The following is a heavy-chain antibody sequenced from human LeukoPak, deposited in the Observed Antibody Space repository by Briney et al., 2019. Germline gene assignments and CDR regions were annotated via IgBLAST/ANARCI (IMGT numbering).Heavy chain of an antibody. CDR3: AREGYYDSSGYSNGIDY. J-gene: IGHJ4*02. Sequence: SETLSLTCTVSGGSISSSSYYWGWIRQPPGKGLEWIGSIYYSGSTYYNPSLKSRVTISVDTSKNQFSLKLSSVTAADTAVYYCAREGYYDSSGYSNGIDYWGQGTLVTVSS. V-gene: IGHV4-39*07. CDR1: GGSISSSSYY. CDR2: IYYSGST. D-gene: IGHD3-22*01.